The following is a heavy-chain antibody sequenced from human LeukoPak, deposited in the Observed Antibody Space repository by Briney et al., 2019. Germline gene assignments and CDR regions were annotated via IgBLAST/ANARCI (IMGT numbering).Heavy chain of an antibody. CDR2: IHYSGST. CDR3: ASNEVVPYYYGMDV. Sequence: SETLSLTCTVSSGSVSSGSYYWSWIRLPPGKGLEWIGYIHYSGSTNYNPSLKSRVTISVDTSQNQFSLKLNSVTAADTAVYYCASNEVVPYYYGMDVWGQGTTVTVSS. CDR1: SGSVSSGSYY. D-gene: IGHD6-6*01. V-gene: IGHV4-61*01. J-gene: IGHJ6*02.